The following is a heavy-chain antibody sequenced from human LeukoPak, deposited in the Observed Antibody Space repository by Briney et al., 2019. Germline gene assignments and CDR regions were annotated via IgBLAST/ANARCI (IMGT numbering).Heavy chain of an antibody. CDR1: GFTFSSYE. CDR2: ISSSDSTI. V-gene: IGHV3-48*03. D-gene: IGHD3-22*01. Sequence: PGGSLRLSCAASGFTFSSYEMHWVRQPPGKGLEWVSYISSSDSTIYYADSVKGRFTISRDNAKNSLYLQMNSLRAEDTAVYYCARGRLAYDSSGYYQPLDYWGQGTLVTVSS. J-gene: IGHJ4*02. CDR3: ARGRLAYDSSGYYQPLDY.